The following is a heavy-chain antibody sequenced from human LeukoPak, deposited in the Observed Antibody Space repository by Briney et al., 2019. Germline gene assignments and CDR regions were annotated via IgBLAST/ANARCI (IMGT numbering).Heavy chain of an antibody. D-gene: IGHD6-13*01. Sequence: GGSLRLSCAASGFTFNTYAMNWVRQAPGKGLEWVSSSIGSGLSTYYADSVKGRFTVSRDNSKNTLYLQMSSLRAEDTALYYCAKGGGYSSRRYFDYWGQGTLVTVSS. J-gene: IGHJ4*02. CDR3: AKGGGYSSRRYFDY. CDR2: SIGSGLST. CDR1: GFTFNTYA. V-gene: IGHV3-23*01.